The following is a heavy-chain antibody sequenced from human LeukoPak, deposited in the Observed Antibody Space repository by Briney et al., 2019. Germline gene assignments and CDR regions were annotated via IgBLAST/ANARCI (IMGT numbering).Heavy chain of an antibody. J-gene: IGHJ6*03. D-gene: IGHD1-14*01. CDR2: ISSSGSDI. CDR1: GFTFSIYD. CDR3: ARVANRYDYYYMDV. Sequence: PWGSLRLSCAASGFTFSIYDMNWVRQPPGKGLEWVTYISSSGSDIYYADSVKGRFTISRDNAKNSLYLQMNSLRAEDTALYYCARVANRYDYYYMDVWGKGTTVTISS. V-gene: IGHV3-48*03.